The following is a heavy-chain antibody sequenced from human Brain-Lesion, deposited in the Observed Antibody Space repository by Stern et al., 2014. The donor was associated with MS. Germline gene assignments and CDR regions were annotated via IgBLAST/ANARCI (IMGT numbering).Heavy chain of an antibody. Sequence: QVQLMQSGGGVVQPGRSLRLSCAASGFTFSYHAMHWVRKAPGKGLEWVALISYDGSDKNDADSVKGRFTISRDNSRNTLYLQMNSLRVDDTAVYYCARGGAVTTSDYYLDYWGQGILVTVSS. CDR2: ISYDGSDK. CDR3: ARGGAVTTSDYYLDY. CDR1: GFTFSYHA. D-gene: IGHD4-17*01. J-gene: IGHJ4*02. V-gene: IGHV3-30*01.